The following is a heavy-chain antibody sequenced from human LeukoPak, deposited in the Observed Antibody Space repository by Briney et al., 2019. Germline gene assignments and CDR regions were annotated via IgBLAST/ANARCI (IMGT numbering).Heavy chain of an antibody. V-gene: IGHV4-39*07. D-gene: IGHD3-22*01. CDR2: IYYSGST. CDR3: ARGFYDTSGYSAPFDY. Sequence: PSETLSLTCTVPGGSISSSSYYWGWIRQPPGKGLEWIGSIYYSGSTYYNPSLKSRVTISVDTSKNQFSLKLSSVTAADTAVYYCARGFYDTSGYSAPFDYWGQGTLVTVSS. J-gene: IGHJ4*02. CDR1: GGSISSSSYY.